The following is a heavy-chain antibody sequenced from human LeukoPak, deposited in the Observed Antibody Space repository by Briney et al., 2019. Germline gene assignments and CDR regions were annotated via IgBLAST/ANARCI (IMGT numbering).Heavy chain of an antibody. CDR3: ARAGDYYDSSGYYHRAEYFQH. CDR2: INPSGGST. D-gene: IGHD3-22*01. CDR1: GYTFTSYY. J-gene: IGHJ1*01. V-gene: IGHV1-46*01. Sequence: GASVKVSCKASGYTFTSYYMHWVRQAPGQGLEWMGIINPSGGSTSYAQKFQGRVTMTRDMSTSTVYMELSSLRSEDTAVYYCARAGDYYDSSGYYHRAEYFQHWGQGTLVTVSS.